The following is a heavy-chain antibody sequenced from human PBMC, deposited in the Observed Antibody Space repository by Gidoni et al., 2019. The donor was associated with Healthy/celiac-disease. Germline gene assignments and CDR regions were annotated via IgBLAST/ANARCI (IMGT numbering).Heavy chain of an antibody. CDR3: ATYYYGSGRQTPPPFDY. D-gene: IGHD3-10*01. CDR2: FDPEDGET. Sequence: APGKGLEWMGGFDPEDGETIYAQKFQGRVTMTEDTSTDTAYMELSSLRSEDTAVYYCATYYYGSGRQTPPPFDYWGQGTLVTVSS. V-gene: IGHV1-24*01. J-gene: IGHJ4*02.